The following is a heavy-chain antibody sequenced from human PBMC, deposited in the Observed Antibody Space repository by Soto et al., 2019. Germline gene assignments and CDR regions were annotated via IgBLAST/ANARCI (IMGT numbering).Heavy chain of an antibody. J-gene: IGHJ4*02. CDR3: ARSLVAGMILLDY. CDR1: GYSFTGNS. CDR2: INPNNGGT. D-gene: IGHD6-19*01. Sequence: ASVKVSCKASGYSFTGNSMHWVRQAPGQGLEWMGWINPNNGGTNYAQKFQGWVAMTRDTSVSTAYMDLNRLKSDDTAVYYCARSLVAGMILLDYWGQGTLVIVSS. V-gene: IGHV1-2*04.